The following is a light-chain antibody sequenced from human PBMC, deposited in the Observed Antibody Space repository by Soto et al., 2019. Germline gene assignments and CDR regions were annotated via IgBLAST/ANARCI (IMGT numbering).Light chain of an antibody. Sequence: EIVMTQSPATLSVSPGESGTLSCRASQRVSTNLAWYQQTPGQAPRLLIFDASARATGIPARFSGSGSGTEFTLTISSLQSEDFAVYYCQQYDNWLGTFGQGTKVEVK. J-gene: IGKJ1*01. CDR1: QRVSTN. V-gene: IGKV3D-15*01. CDR3: QQYDNWLGT. CDR2: DAS.